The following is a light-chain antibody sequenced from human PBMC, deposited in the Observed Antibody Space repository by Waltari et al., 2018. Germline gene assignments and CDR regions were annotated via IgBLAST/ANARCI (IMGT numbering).Light chain of an antibody. CDR1: QIGSGSY. V-gene: IGKV3-20*01. J-gene: IGKJ3*01. CDR2: GAS. Sequence: TRSGIATQIGSGSYRAVYQQKPGQAPRLLIYGASSRAAVIPDRFSGSGSGTDFTLTISRLEPEDFAVYYCQQYHAFGPGTKVDLK. CDR3: QQYHA.